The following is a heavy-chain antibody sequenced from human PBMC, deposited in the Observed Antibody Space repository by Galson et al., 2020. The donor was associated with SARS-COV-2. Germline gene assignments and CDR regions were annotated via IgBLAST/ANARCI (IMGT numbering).Heavy chain of an antibody. Sequence: SVTVSCKASGGTFSSYAISWVRKAPGKGLEWMGGIIPIFGTANYAQKFQGRVTITADESTSTAYMELSSLRSEDTAVYYCASRPWLVRFEYFQHWGQGTLVIVSS. CDR3: ASRPWLVRFEYFQH. V-gene: IGHV1-69*13. J-gene: IGHJ1*01. CDR2: IIPIFGTA. CDR1: GGTFSSYA. D-gene: IGHD6-19*01.